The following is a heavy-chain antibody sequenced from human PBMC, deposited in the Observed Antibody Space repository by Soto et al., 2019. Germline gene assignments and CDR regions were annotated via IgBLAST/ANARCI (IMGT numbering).Heavy chain of an antibody. J-gene: IGHJ3*02. D-gene: IGHD3-3*01. Sequence: GESLKLSCTGSGYSFTRYWIGWVRQMPGKGLEWMGIIYPGDSDTRYSPSFQGQVTISADKSISTAYLQWSSLKASDTAMYYCARNKRNDFWSGYYTLDDAFDIWGQGTMVTVSS. CDR2: IYPGDSDT. CDR3: ARNKRNDFWSGYYTLDDAFDI. CDR1: GYSFTRYW. V-gene: IGHV5-51*01.